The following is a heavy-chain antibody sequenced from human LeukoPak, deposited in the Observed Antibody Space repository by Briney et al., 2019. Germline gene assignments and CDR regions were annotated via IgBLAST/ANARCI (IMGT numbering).Heavy chain of an antibody. CDR2: INHSGST. V-gene: IGHV4-34*01. CDR3: ARGWGWQRLHF. D-gene: IGHD5-12*01. CDR1: GFNFSRNA. J-gene: IGHJ4*02. Sequence: GSLRLSCVVSGFNFSRNAMSWVRQPPGKGLEWIGEINHSGSTDYNPSLKSRVTISVDTSKNQFSLKLNSVTAADTAVYYCARGWGWQRLHFWGQGTLVTVSS.